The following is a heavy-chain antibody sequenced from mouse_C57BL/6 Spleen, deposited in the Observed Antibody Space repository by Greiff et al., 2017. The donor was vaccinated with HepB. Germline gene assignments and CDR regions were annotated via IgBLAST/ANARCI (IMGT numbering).Heavy chain of an antibody. V-gene: IGHV1-64*01. J-gene: IGHJ2*01. CDR3: ARESYGSFDY. CDR1: GYTFTSYW. D-gene: IGHD1-1*01. CDR2: IHPNSGST. Sequence: VQLQQPGAELVKPGASVKMSCKASGYTFTSYWMHWVKQRPGQGLEWIGMIHPNSGSTNYNEKFKSKATLTVDKSSSTAYMQLSSLTSEDSAVYYCARESYGSFDYWGQGTTLTVSS.